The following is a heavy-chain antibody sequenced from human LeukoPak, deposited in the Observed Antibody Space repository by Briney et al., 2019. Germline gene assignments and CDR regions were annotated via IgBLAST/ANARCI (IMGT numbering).Heavy chain of an antibody. J-gene: IGHJ4*02. CDR1: GFSLSTSGVG. CDR2: IYWNDDK. V-gene: IGHV2-5*01. Sequence: SGPTLVNPTQTLTLTCTFSGFSLSTSGVGVGWIRQPPGKALEWLALIYWNDDKRYSPSLKSRLTITKDTSKNQVVLTMTNMDPVDTATYYCAHSHPYYGFWSGYWGPYYFDYWGQGTLVTVSS. D-gene: IGHD3-3*01. CDR3: AHSHPYYGFWSGYWGPYYFDY.